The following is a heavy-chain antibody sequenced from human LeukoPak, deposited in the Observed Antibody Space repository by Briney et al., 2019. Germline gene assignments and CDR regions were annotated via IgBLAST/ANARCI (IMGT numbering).Heavy chain of an antibody. V-gene: IGHV4-4*07. D-gene: IGHD3-22*01. CDR2: IYSSGRT. J-gene: IGHJ1*01. CDR3: ARDLGYDSSGDYYAYFQL. Sequence: SETLSLTCSVSGGSLTSYYWSWIRQPAGKGLEWIGRIYSSGRTNYNPSLKSRVTMTVDTSKNQFSLKLRSVTAADTAVYYCARDLGYDSSGDYYAYFQLWGQGT. CDR1: GGSLTSYY.